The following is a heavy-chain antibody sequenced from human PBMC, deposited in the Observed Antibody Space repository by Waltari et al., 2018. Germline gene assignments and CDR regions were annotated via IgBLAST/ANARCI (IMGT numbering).Heavy chain of an antibody. D-gene: IGHD2-21*01. CDR2: IHYDGST. V-gene: IGHV4-34*01. J-gene: IGHJ4*01. CDR1: GESFSGYF. CDR3: ARYGEVPPNYFFDF. Sequence: QVQLHQWGAGLLKPSETLSLTCAVSGESFSGYFRGCTRQPPGKGLEWLGAIHYDGSTNYKPSLKSRLSLSVDTTKKHFSLRLTSVTAADTGMYFCARYGEVPPNYFFDFWGQGIRVTVSS.